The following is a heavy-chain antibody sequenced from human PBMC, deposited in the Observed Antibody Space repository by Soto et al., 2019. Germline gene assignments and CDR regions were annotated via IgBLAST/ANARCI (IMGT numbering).Heavy chain of an antibody. J-gene: IGHJ4*02. CDR1: GITFSSCA. CDR3: VKTAVGANELFAY. CDR2: INGSGSST. Sequence: EVQLLESGGGLVQPGGSLRLSCAASGITFSSCAFSWVRQAAGKGLEWVAGINGSGSSTYYADSVKGRFSFSRDNSKNTVYLQVNSMRLQDTAGYYCVKTAVGANELFAYWGQGTLVTVSS. V-gene: IGHV3-23*01. D-gene: IGHD1-26*01.